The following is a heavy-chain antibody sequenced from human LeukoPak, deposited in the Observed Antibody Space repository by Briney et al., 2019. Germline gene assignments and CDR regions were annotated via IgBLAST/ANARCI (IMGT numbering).Heavy chain of an antibody. CDR3: TRVIGSYYYGSGSLTTYYFDY. CDR1: GFTVSSNY. D-gene: IGHD3-10*01. Sequence: GGSLRLSCAASGFTVSSNYMSWVRQAPGKGLEWVGFIRSKAYGGTTEYAASVKGRFTISRDDSKSIAYLQMNSLKTEDTAVYYCTRVIGSYYYGSGSLTTYYFDYWGQGTLVTVSS. CDR2: IRSKAYGGTT. V-gene: IGHV3-49*04. J-gene: IGHJ4*02.